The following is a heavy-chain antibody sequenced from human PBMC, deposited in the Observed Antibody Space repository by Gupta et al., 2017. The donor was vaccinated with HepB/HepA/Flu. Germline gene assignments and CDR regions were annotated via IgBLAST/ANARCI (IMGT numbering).Heavy chain of an antibody. J-gene: IGHJ2*01. V-gene: IGHV4-34*01. Sequence: QVQLQQWGAGLLKPSETLSLTCAVYGGSFSGSYWNWIRQPPGKGLEWIGEINHSGSTHYNPSLKSRVTISVDTSKNQFSLKLSSVTAADTAVYYCARGHLFGEVARYFGLWGRGTLVTVSS. CDR3: ARGHLFGEVARYFGL. D-gene: IGHD3-10*02. CDR2: INHSGST. CDR1: GGSFSGSY.